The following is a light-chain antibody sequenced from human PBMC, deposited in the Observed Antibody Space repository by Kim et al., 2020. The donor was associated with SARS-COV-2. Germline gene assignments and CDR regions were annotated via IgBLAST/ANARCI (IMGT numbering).Light chain of an antibody. CDR2: EVS. CDR1: SSDGGGYNY. CDR3: SSYTSSRTYV. Sequence: GQSCTISCTGTSSDGGGYNYVSWDQQQPGKAPKLIIYEVSKRPSRGSNRFSGPKAGNTASLTISGLQAEDEADYYCSSYTSSRTYVFGTGTKVTVL. J-gene: IGLJ1*01. V-gene: IGLV2-14*01.